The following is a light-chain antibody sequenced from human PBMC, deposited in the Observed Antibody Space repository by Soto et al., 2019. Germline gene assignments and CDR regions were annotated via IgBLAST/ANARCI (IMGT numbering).Light chain of an antibody. V-gene: IGLV1-51*01. CDR2: DNN. Sequence: QSVLTQPPSVSAAPGQEVTISCSGSSSNIGNNYVSWYQQLPGTAPKLLIYDNNKRPSGIPDRFSGSKSGTSATLGITGLQTGDEADYYCGTWDSSLSVVFGGGTKVTVL. CDR1: SSNIGNNY. CDR3: GTWDSSLSVV. J-gene: IGLJ2*01.